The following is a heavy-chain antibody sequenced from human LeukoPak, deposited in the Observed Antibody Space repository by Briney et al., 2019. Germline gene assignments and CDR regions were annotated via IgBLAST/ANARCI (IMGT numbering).Heavy chain of an antibody. CDR2: TRNKANSYTT. CDR3: ARGWSMITFGGVIDKGYFDY. CDR1: GFTFSDYY. D-gene: IGHD3-16*02. J-gene: IGHJ4*02. V-gene: IGHV3-72*01. Sequence: GGSLRLSCAASGFTFSDYYMDWVRQAPGKGLEWVGRTRNKANSYTTEYAASVKGRFTISRDDSKNSLYLQMNSLKTEDTAVYYCARGWSMITFGGVIDKGYFDYWGQGTLVTVSS.